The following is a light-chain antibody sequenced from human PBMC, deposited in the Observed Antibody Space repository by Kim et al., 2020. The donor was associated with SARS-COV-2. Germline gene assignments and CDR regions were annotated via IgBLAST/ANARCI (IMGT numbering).Light chain of an antibody. Sequence: SPGQSVTIACTGTNRYIGTYNYVSWYQQHPGKAPKLMIYDVFKRPSGVPDRFSGSKSGNTASLLISGLEAEDEADYYCCSYGDTYVFGTGTKVTVL. CDR2: DVF. J-gene: IGLJ1*01. CDR3: CSYGDTYV. CDR1: NRYIGTYNY. V-gene: IGLV2-11*03.